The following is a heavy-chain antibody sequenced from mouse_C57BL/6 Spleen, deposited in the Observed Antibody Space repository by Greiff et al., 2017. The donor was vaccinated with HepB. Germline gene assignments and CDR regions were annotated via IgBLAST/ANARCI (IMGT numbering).Heavy chain of an antibody. CDR3: ARRIYDGYYRLGDY. CDR2: IYPGSGST. Sequence: QVQLKQPGAELVKPGASVKMSCKASGYTFTSYWITWVKQRPGQGLEWIGDIYPGSGSTNYNEKFKSKATLTVDTSSSTAYMQLSSLTSEDSAVYYCARRIYDGYYRLGDYWGQGTTLTVSS. D-gene: IGHD2-3*01. J-gene: IGHJ2*01. V-gene: IGHV1-55*01. CDR1: GYTFTSYW.